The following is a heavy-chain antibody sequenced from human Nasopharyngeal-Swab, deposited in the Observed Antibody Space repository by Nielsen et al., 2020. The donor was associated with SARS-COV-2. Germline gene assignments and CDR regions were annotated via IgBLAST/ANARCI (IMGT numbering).Heavy chain of an antibody. D-gene: IGHD6-19*01. Sequence: SEILSLTCAVYGGSFSGYYWSWIRQPPGKGLEWIGEINHSGSTNYNPSLKSRVTISVDTSKNQFSLKLSSVTAADTAVYYCARDWMIAVAGYYYYYGMDVWGQGTTVTVSS. J-gene: IGHJ6*02. CDR1: GGSFSGYY. CDR3: ARDWMIAVAGYYYYYGMDV. CDR2: INHSGST. V-gene: IGHV4-34*01.